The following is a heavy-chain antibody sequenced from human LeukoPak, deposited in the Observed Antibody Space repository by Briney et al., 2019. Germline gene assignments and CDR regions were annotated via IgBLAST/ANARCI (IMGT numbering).Heavy chain of an antibody. CDR1: GGSISSFY. V-gene: IGHV4-59*01. CDR3: ARDTRDAFDI. CDR2: IYYSESS. Sequence: PSETLSLTCSVSGGSISSFYWTWIRQTPGKGLEWIGYIYYSESSNYNPSLKSRVTMSVDTSKNQFSLKLRSVTAADTAVYYCARDTRDAFDIWGQGTMVTVSS. J-gene: IGHJ3*02.